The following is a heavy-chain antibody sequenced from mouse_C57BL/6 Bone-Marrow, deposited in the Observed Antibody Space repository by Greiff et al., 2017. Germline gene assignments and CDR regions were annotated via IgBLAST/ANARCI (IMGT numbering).Heavy chain of an antibody. CDR1: GYTFTSYG. D-gene: IGHD1-1*01. CDR3: ARGAHYYGSSYGAMDY. V-gene: IGHV1-81*01. Sequence: QVQLQQSGAELARPGASVKLSCKASGYTFTSYGISWVKQRTGQGLEWIGEIYPRSGNTYYNEKFKGKATLTADKSSSTAYMALRSLTSEDSAVYFCARGAHYYGSSYGAMDYWGQGTSVTVSS. J-gene: IGHJ4*01. CDR2: IYPRSGNT.